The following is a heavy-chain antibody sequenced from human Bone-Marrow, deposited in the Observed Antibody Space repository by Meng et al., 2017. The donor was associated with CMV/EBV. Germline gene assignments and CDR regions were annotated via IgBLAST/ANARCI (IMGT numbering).Heavy chain of an antibody. CDR2: IHHSGTT. CDR3: AGGSVRVYGVVLLGGYFDF. D-gene: IGHD3-3*01. J-gene: IGHJ4*02. Sequence: ESLKISCSVSGYSISSGYYWGWIRQPPGKGLEWIGSIHHSGTTYYNPSLESRFTLSLDGPNNQFSLKLSSVTAADTAVYYSAGGSVRVYGVVLLGGYFDFWGQGTLVTVSS. CDR1: GYSISSGYY. V-gene: IGHV4-38-2*02.